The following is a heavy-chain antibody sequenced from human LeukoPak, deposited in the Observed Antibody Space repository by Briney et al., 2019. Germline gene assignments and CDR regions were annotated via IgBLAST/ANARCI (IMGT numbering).Heavy chain of an antibody. V-gene: IGHV3-30*03. CDR3: ARDKQWLKCFDY. J-gene: IGHJ4*02. Sequence: GRSLRLSCAASGFTFRSYVMHWVRQAPGKGLEWVAVISFDGSNIEYADSVQGRFTISRDNSKNTLYLQMYSLRPDDTAVYYCARDKQWLKCFDYWGQGTLVTVSS. CDR2: ISFDGSNI. CDR1: GFTFRSYV. D-gene: IGHD6-19*01.